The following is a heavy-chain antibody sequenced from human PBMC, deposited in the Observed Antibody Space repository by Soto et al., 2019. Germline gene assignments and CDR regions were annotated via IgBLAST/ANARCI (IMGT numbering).Heavy chain of an antibody. Sequence: GGSLRLSCSGSGFTFSAYAFHWVRQAPGKGLEYVSGVSNNGGSTFYADSVKGRFTITRDTSKTSLSLQMSSLTTEDTAVYYCVKDRGATIRKVTMDVWGPGTTVTVSS. V-gene: IGHV3-64D*08. J-gene: IGHJ6*02. CDR2: VSNNGGST. CDR1: GFTFSAYA. D-gene: IGHD2-21*02. CDR3: VKDRGATIRKVTMDV.